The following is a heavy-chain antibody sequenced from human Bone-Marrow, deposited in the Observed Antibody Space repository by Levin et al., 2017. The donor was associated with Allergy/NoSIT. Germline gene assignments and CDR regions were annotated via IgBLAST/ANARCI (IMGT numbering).Heavy chain of an antibody. CDR3: ASGIWFGDGDY. CDR2: IKSKADGGTS. D-gene: IGHD3-10*01. Sequence: GESLKISCASSLFTFTNSFIIFFLHSPVKGLEWVGRIKSKADGGTSDYDAPVKDRFTISRDDSKNTVYLQMNGLKVEDTGVYYCASGIWFGDGDYWGQGTLVTVSS. J-gene: IGHJ4*02. CDR1: LFTFTNSF. V-gene: IGHV3-15*01.